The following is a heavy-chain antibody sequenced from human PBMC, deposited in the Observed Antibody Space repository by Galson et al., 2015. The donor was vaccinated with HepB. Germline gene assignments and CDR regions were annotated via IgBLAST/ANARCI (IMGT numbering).Heavy chain of an antibody. CDR3: ARGVKQLWSYYFDY. CDR1: GFTFSSYG. Sequence: SLRLSCAASGFTFSSYGMHWVRQAPGKGLEWVAVISYDGSNKYYADSVKGRFTISRDNSKNTLYLQMNSLRAEDTAVYYCARGVKQLWSYYFDYWGQGTLVTVSS. J-gene: IGHJ4*02. D-gene: IGHD5-18*01. V-gene: IGHV3-30*03. CDR2: ISYDGSNK.